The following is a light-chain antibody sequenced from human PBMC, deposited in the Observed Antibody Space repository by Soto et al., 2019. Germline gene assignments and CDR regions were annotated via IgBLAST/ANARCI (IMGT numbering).Light chain of an antibody. CDR3: RQYNDCPLT. J-gene: IGKJ1*01. CDR1: QSVSSD. CDR2: GVC. Sequence: EIVMTQSPATLSVSPGERATFSCRASQSVSSDLAWYQQKPGQAPMLLIYGVCTRATGVPARFSVSGSGTEFTLTISALQSEDCAVYYCRQYNDCPLTFGHGTKVEI. V-gene: IGKV3-15*01.